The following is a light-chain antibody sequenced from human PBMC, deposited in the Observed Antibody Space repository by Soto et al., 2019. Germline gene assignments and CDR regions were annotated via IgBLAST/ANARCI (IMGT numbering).Light chain of an antibody. V-gene: IGKV2-30*01. Sequence: AVLTQSPLSLPVTLGQPTAISCRSSQSLVYSNGNAYLIWFQQRQGQSPRRLIYQVSTRDAGEPERFSGSGAGTDVTLTIRRVEYENVGIYYYLQGTYWPWTFGEGTKLEIK. CDR3: LQGTYWPWT. CDR2: QVS. CDR1: QSLVYSNGNAY. J-gene: IGKJ1*01.